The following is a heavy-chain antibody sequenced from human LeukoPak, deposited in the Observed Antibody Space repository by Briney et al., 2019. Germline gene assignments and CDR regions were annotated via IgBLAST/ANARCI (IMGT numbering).Heavy chain of an antibody. D-gene: IGHD3-3*01. J-gene: IGHJ4*02. Sequence: GESLQISCKGSGYSFTSYWIGWVRQMPGKGLEWMGIIYPGDSDTRYSPSFQGQVTISADKSISTAYLQWSGLKASDTAMYYCVVRWSGMEIDYWGQGTLVTVSS. CDR2: IYPGDSDT. V-gene: IGHV5-51*01. CDR1: GYSFTSYW. CDR3: VVRWSGMEIDY.